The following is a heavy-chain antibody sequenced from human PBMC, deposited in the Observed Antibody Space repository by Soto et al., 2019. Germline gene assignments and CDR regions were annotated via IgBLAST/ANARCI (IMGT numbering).Heavy chain of an antibody. Sequence: EVQLLESGGGLVQPGGSLRLSCAASGFTFSSYAMSWVRQAPGKGLEWVSAISGSGGSTYYADSVKGRFTISRDNSKNTLYLQMNSLRAEDTAVYYCASTPGYYGSGNYYYYYGMDVWGQGTTVTVSS. J-gene: IGHJ6*02. V-gene: IGHV3-23*01. CDR3: ASTPGYYGSGNYYYYYGMDV. CDR1: GFTFSSYA. D-gene: IGHD3-10*01. CDR2: ISGSGGST.